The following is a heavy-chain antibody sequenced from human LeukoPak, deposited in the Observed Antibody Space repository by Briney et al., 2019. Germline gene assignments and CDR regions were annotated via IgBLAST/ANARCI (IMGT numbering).Heavy chain of an antibody. CDR2: ISSSGSTI. CDR3: AREGHTYYYDSSGYVDY. Sequence: GGSLRLSCAASGFTFSSYEMNWVRQAPGKGLEWVSYISSSGSTIYYADSVKGRFTIYRDNAKNSLYLQMNSLRAEDTAVYYCAREGHTYYYDSSGYVDYWGQGTLVTVSS. J-gene: IGHJ4*02. V-gene: IGHV3-48*03. D-gene: IGHD3-22*01. CDR1: GFTFSSYE.